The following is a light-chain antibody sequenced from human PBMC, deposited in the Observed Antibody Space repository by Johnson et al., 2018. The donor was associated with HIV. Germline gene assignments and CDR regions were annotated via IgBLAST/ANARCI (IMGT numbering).Light chain of an antibody. CDR3: GTWDSSLSAGV. CDR2: ENN. CDR1: SSNIGNNY. J-gene: IGLJ1*01. V-gene: IGLV1-51*02. Sequence: QSVLTQPPSVSAAPGQKVTISCSGGSSNIGNNYVSWYQQLPGTDPKLLIYENNKRPSGIPDRFSGSKSGTSATLGITGLQTGDEADYYCGTWDSSLSAGVFGTGTKVIVL.